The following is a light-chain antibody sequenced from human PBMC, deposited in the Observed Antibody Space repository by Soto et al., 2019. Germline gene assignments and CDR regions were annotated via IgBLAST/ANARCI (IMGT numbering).Light chain of an antibody. CDR3: QHYGSSPFT. Sequence: EIVLTQYPGTLSLSPGERATLSCRASPSVSSSYLAWYQQKPGQAPRLLVYGASSRATGIPDRFSGSGSGTDVTLTISRVEPEDFAVYYCQHYGSSPFTFGPGTRVDIK. CDR2: GAS. J-gene: IGKJ3*01. V-gene: IGKV3-20*01. CDR1: PSVSSSY.